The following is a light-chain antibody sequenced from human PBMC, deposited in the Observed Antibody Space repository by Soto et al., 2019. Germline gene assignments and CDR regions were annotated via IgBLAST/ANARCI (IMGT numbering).Light chain of an antibody. CDR3: QQSYSTPPIT. CDR2: GAS. Sequence: DIVITQTPATLYLSPGERATLSCRASQSVSSNLAWYQQKPGQAPRLLIYGASTRATGIPARFSGSGSGTDFTLTISSLQPEDFATYYCQQSYSTPPITFGQGTRLEIK. J-gene: IGKJ5*01. CDR1: QSVSSN. V-gene: IGKV3-15*01.